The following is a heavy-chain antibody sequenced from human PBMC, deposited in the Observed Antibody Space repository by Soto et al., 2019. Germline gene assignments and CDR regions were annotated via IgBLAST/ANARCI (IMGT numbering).Heavy chain of an antibody. Sequence: GGSLRLSCAASGFIFSSYGMHWVRQAPGKGLEWVAVISYDGSNKYYADSVKGRFTISRDNSKNTLYLQMNSLRAEDTAVYYCAKERVYGDSSGGHFDYWGQGTLVTVSS. V-gene: IGHV3-30*18. CDR2: ISYDGSNK. J-gene: IGHJ4*02. D-gene: IGHD4-17*01. CDR1: GFIFSSYG. CDR3: AKERVYGDSSGGHFDY.